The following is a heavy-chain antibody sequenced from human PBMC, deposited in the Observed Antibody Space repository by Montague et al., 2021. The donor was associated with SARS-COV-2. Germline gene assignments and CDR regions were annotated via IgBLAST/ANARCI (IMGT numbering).Heavy chain of an antibody. CDR2: IYYSGST. CDR3: ARHVYDILTGYYTYWSFDL. V-gene: IGHV4-39*01. J-gene: IGHJ2*01. CDR1: GGSISSSSYY. D-gene: IGHD3-9*01. Sequence: SETLSLTCTVSGGSISSSSYYWGWIRQPPGKGLEWIGSIYYSGSTYHNPSLKSRVTISVDTSKNQFPLKLSSVTAADTAVYYCARHVYDILTGYYTYWSFDLWGRGTLVTVSS.